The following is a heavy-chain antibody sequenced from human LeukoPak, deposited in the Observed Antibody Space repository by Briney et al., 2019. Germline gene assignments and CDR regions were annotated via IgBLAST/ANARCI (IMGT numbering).Heavy chain of an antibody. CDR2: IYYSGST. Sequence: ASETLSLTCTVSGGSISSSSYSWGWIRQPPGKGLEWIGSIYYSGSTYYNPSLKSRVTISVDTSKNQFSLKLSSVTAADTAVYYCARPSYDSSGYDPPDAFDIWGQGTMVTVSS. CDR3: ARPSYDSSGYDPPDAFDI. J-gene: IGHJ3*02. D-gene: IGHD3-22*01. CDR1: GGSISSSSYS. V-gene: IGHV4-39*01.